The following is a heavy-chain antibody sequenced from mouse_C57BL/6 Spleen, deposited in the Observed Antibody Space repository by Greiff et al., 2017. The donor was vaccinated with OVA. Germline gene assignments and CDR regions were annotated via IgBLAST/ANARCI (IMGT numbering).Heavy chain of an antibody. V-gene: IGHV1-53*01. CDR1: GYTFTSYW. CDR3: ARGEAACYCDY. CDR2: INPSNGGT. Sequence: QVQLQQPGTELVKPGASVKLSCKASGYTFTSYWMHWVKQRPGQGLEWIGNINPSNGGTNYNEKFKSKATLTVDKSSSTAYMLLSSLISEESAVVDCARGEAACYCDYWGQGTTLTVSS. J-gene: IGHJ2*01.